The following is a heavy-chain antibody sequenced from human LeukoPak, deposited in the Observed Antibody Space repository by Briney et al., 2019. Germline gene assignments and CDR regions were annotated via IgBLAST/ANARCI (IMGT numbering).Heavy chain of an antibody. J-gene: IGHJ6*02. V-gene: IGHV3-11*01. CDR3: ANNRGDWLPYYYYGMDV. CDR1: GFTFSDYY. CDR2: ISSSGSTI. D-gene: IGHD3/OR15-3a*01. Sequence: GGSLRLSCAASGFTFSDYYMSWIRQAPGKGLEWVSYISSSGSTIYYADSVKGRFTISRDNAKNSLYLQMNSLRAEDTAVYYCANNRGDWLPYYYYGMDVWGQGTTVTVSS.